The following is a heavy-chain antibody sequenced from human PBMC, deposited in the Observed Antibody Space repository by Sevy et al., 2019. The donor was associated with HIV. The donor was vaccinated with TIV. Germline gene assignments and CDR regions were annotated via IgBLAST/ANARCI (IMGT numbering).Heavy chain of an antibody. CDR2: INQDATAN. Sequence: GGSLRLSCVASGFKFNSYWMLWVRQAPGKGLEWVANINQDATANFYADSVRGRFIISRDNVRNSVSLQMNILRVEDTDFYYCVRGLATVGSFWGQGTLVTVSS. D-gene: IGHD3-3*02. CDR1: GFKFNSYW. J-gene: IGHJ4*02. CDR3: VRGLATVGSF. V-gene: IGHV3-7*01.